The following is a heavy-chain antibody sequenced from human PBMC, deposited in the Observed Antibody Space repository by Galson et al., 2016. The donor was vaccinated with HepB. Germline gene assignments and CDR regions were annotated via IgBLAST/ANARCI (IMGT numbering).Heavy chain of an antibody. CDR1: GGSISSFFYY. V-gene: IGHV4-39*01. D-gene: IGHD6-13*01. Sequence: SETLSLTCSVSGGSISSFFYYWGWIRQPPGKGLDWIGSIYYSGTTYYNPSLKRRVTMSVDTSKNQFSLTLNSVTAADTAVYYCATMGSSPGGFDSWGQGTLVTVSS. J-gene: IGHJ4*02. CDR3: ATMGSSPGGFDS. CDR2: IYYSGTT.